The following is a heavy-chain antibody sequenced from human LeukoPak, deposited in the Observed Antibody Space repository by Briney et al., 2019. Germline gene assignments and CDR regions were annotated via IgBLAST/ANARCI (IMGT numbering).Heavy chain of an antibody. CDR1: GGSISSSGYY. D-gene: IGHD3-10*01. CDR3: ARGRSGYYGSGTLFDY. CDR2: IYYSGTT. V-gene: IGHV4-39*07. J-gene: IGHJ4*02. Sequence: SETLSLTCSVSGGSISSSGYYWGWIRQPPGKGLEWIGSIYYSGTTYYNPSLKSRVTISVDTSKNQFSLKLSSVTAADTAVYYCARGRSGYYGSGTLFDYWGQGTLVTVSS.